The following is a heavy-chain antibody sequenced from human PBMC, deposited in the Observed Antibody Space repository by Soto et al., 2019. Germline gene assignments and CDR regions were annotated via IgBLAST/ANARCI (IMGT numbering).Heavy chain of an antibody. Sequence: SETLSLTCTVSGGSISSGGYYWSWIRQHPGKGLEWIGYIYYSGSTYYNPSLKSRVTISVDTSKNQFSLKLSSVTAADTAVYYCARQQGSYYYGMDVWGQGTTVTVSS. V-gene: IGHV4-39*01. CDR2: IYYSGST. J-gene: IGHJ6*02. CDR1: GGSISSGGYY. CDR3: ARQQGSYYYGMDV.